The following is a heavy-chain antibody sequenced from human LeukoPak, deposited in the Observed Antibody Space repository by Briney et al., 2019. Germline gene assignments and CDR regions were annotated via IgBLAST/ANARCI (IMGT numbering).Heavy chain of an antibody. Sequence: GGSLRLSCAASGFTFSNYRMNWVRQAPGKGLELVSHISSVSSSIYYADSVKGRFTMSRNNAKNSLYLQMNSLRAEDTAVYHCARYSSGWSIDYWGQGSLVTVSS. V-gene: IGHV3-48*01. CDR1: GFTFSNYR. J-gene: IGHJ4*02. D-gene: IGHD6-19*01. CDR3: ARYSSGWSIDY. CDR2: ISSVSSSI.